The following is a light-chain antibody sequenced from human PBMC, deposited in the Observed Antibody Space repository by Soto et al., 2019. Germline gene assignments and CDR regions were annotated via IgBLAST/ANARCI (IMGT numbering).Light chain of an antibody. Sequence: EIVLTQSPGTLSLAPGERATLSCRASQSVSSSYLAWYQQKPGQAPRLLIYGASSRATGTPDRFSGSGSGTDLTLTISRLEPEDFAVYYCHQYGSSRGTFGQGTKVDIK. CDR3: HQYGSSRGT. CDR1: QSVSSSY. J-gene: IGKJ1*01. CDR2: GAS. V-gene: IGKV3-20*01.